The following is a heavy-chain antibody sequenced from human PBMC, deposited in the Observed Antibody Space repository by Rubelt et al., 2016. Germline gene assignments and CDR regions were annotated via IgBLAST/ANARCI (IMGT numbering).Heavy chain of an antibody. D-gene: IGHD2-21*02. CDR1: GFNVSTNY. V-gene: IGHV3-66*01. CDR2: IYSAGST. CDR3: ARGCRGDCAGIDY. J-gene: IGHJ4*02. Sequence: EVQLVESGGGLVQPGGSLRLSCAASGFNVSTNYMSWVRQAPGKGLEWVSAIYSAGSTYYADSVKARFTISRDNAKNTVLLQMNSLRDDETAVYYCARGCRGDCAGIDYWGEGILVTVSS.